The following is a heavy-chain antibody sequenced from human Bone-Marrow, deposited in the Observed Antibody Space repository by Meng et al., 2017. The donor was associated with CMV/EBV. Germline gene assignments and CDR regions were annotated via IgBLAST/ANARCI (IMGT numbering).Heavy chain of an antibody. Sequence: SVKVSCKASGGTFSSYTISWVRQAPGQGLERMGRIIPILGIANYAQKFQGRVTITADKSTSTAYMELSSLRSEDTAVYYCASITGTTSNWFDPWGQGTLVTVSS. CDR1: GGTFSSYT. J-gene: IGHJ5*02. V-gene: IGHV1-69*02. D-gene: IGHD1-7*01. CDR3: ASITGTTSNWFDP. CDR2: IIPILGIA.